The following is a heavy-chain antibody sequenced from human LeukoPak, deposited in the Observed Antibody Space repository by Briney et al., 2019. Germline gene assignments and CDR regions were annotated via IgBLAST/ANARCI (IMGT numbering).Heavy chain of an antibody. V-gene: IGHV4-34*01. CDR2: INHIGST. D-gene: IGHD3-10*01. J-gene: IGHJ4*02. CDR1: GGSFSGYS. CDR3: ARAYGSGSRIDS. Sequence: SETLSLTCAVYGGSFSGYSWTWIRQPPGKGLEWIGEINHIGSTNYNPSLKSRVTISVDTSKNQFSLKLSSVTAADTAVYYCARAYGSGSRIDSWGQGTLVTVSS.